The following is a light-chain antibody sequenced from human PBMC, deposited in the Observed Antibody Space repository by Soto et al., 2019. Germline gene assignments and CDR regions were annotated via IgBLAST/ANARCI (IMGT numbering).Light chain of an antibody. J-gene: IGLJ1*01. V-gene: IGLV2-14*01. CDR3: NSYSSSTSLPYV. CDR1: TNDVGGYNY. CDR2: EVS. Sequence: QSALTQPASVSGSPGQSITISCTGTTNDVGGYNYVSWCQQHPGKAPKLLIFEVSSRPSGVSNRFSGSKSGNTASLTISALQAEDEADYFCNSYSSSTSLPYVFGTGTKLTVL.